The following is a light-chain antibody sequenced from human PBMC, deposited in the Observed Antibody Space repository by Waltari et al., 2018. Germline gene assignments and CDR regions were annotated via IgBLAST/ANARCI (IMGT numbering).Light chain of an antibody. CDR2: KAS. V-gene: IGKV1-5*03. CDR1: QSISKW. J-gene: IGKJ1*01. CDR3: QQYSSYSRT. Sequence: DIQMTQSPSTLSASVGDSVTIPCRVIQSISKWLAWYQQKPGKAPKLLVYKASNLASGVPSRFSGSGSGTEFSLTISSLQPDDFATYYCQQYSSYSRTFGQGTKVEIK.